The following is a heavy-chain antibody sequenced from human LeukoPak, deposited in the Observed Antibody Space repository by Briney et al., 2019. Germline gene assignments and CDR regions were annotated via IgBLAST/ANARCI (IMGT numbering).Heavy chain of an antibody. CDR3: ARDYRGGWKDY. J-gene: IGHJ4*02. CDR1: GFTFSSYA. Sequence: GGSLRLSCAASGFTFSSYAMSWVRQAPEKGLECVAKINEDGSEKHYVDSVKGRFTISRDNAKNSFYLQMNSLRVEDTAVYYCARDYRGGWKDYWGQGTLVTVSS. V-gene: IGHV3-7*01. D-gene: IGHD1-26*01. CDR2: INEDGSEK.